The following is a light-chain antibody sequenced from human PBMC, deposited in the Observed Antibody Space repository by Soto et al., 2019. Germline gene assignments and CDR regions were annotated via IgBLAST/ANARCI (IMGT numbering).Light chain of an antibody. V-gene: IGLV2-23*01. J-gene: IGLJ1*01. CDR3: CSYAGSRV. CDR1: SSDIGGYIL. CDR2: EGS. Sequence: QSALTQPASVSGSPGQSITISCTGTSSDIGGYILVSWYQQEPGKAPKLMIYEGSKRPSGVSNRFSGSKSGNTASLTISGLQAEDEADYYCCSYAGSRVFGTGTKLTVL.